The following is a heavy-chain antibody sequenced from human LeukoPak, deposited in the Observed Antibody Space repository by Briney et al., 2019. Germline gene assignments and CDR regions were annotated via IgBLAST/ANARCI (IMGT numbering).Heavy chain of an antibody. Sequence: PGGPLRLSCSASGFTFSNYGMNWVRQGPGKGLEWVSYISSTNTIYYADSVKGRFTISRDNAENSLYLQMNSLRAEDTALYYCAKAMTTVTPYFDYWGQGTLVTVSS. CDR2: ISSTNTI. J-gene: IGHJ4*02. CDR3: AKAMTTVTPYFDY. D-gene: IGHD4-17*01. V-gene: IGHV3-48*04. CDR1: GFTFSNYG.